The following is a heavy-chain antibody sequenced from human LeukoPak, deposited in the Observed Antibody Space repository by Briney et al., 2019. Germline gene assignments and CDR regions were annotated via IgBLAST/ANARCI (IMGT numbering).Heavy chain of an antibody. CDR1: GGSISSYY. CDR3: ARDRKEARSSYYYGMDV. J-gene: IGHJ6*02. Sequence: SETLSLTCTVSGGSISSYYWSWIRQPPGKGLEWIGYIYYSGSTNYSPSLKSRVTISVDTSKNQFSLKLSSVTAADTAVYYCARDRKEARSSYYYGMDVWGQGTTVTVSS. V-gene: IGHV4-59*12. CDR2: IYYSGST.